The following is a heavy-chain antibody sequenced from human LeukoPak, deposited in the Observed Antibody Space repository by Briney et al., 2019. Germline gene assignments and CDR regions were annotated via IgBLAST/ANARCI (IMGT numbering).Heavy chain of an antibody. CDR2: ISAYNGNT. D-gene: IGHD2-15*01. J-gene: IGHJ3*02. Sequence: ASVRVSCKASGYTFTSYGISWVRQAPGQGLEWMGWISAYNGNTNYAQKLQGRVTMTTDTSTSTAYMELRSLRSDDTAVYYCARDRWDIVVVVAARTEDDAFDIWGQGTMVTVSS. V-gene: IGHV1-18*01. CDR1: GYTFTSYG. CDR3: ARDRWDIVVVVAARTEDDAFDI.